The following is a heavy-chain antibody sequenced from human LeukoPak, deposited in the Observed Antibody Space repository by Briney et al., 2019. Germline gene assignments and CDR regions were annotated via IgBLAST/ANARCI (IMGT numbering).Heavy chain of an antibody. CDR2: ISAYNGNT. V-gene: IGHV1-18*01. J-gene: IGHJ6*02. CDR3: ARDDRITMIVVASGEYYGMDV. CDR1: GGTFNIYA. Sequence: GASVKVSCKGSGGTFNIYAISWVRQAPGQGLEWMGWISAYNGNTNYAQKLQGRVTMTTDTSTSTAYMELRSLRSDDTAVYYCARDDRITMIVVASGEYYGMDVWGQGTTVTVSS. D-gene: IGHD3-22*01.